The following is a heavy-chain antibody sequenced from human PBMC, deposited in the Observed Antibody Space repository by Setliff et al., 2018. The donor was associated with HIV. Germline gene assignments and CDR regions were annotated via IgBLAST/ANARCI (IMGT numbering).Heavy chain of an antibody. CDR3: ARVGYSTGWYNWFDP. V-gene: IGHV3-20*04. CDR2: INWNGGST. J-gene: IGHJ5*02. D-gene: IGHD6-19*01. Sequence: AGGSLRLSCAASGFTFSNAWMNWVRQAPGKGLEWVGRINWNGGSTGYADSVKGRFTISRDNAKNSLYLQMNSLRAEDTALYYCARVGYSTGWYNWFDPWGQGTLVTVSS. CDR1: GFTFSNAW.